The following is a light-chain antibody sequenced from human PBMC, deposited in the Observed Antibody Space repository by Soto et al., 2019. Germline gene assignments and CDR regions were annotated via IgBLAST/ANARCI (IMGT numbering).Light chain of an antibody. Sequence: EIVLTQSPGTLSLSPGERATLSFMATQSVSSNYLAWYQPKSGQAPRLLIYGASSRATGIPDRFSGGGSGTDFTLTITRLEPEDFAVYFCLQYGGLSRTFGQGTKV. CDR3: LQYGGLSRT. V-gene: IGKV3-20*01. CDR1: QSVSSNY. CDR2: GAS. J-gene: IGKJ1*01.